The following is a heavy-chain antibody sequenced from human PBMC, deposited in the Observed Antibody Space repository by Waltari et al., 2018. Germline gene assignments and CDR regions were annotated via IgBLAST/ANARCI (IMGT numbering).Heavy chain of an antibody. V-gene: IGHV3-21*01. CDR3: ARDYPARPWIFDY. CDR1: GFTFSSYS. J-gene: IGHJ4*02. Sequence: EVQLVESGGGLVKPGGSLRLSCAASGFTFSSYSMNWVRQAPGKGLRWLSSISSGSGYNDYADSVRGRFTISRDNAKNSLYLQMNSLRAEDTAVYYCARDYPARPWIFDYWGQGTLVTVSS. CDR2: ISSGSGYN. D-gene: IGHD2-2*03.